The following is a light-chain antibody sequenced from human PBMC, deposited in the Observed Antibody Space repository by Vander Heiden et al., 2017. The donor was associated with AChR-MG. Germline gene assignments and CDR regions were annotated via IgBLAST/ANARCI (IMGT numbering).Light chain of an antibody. Sequence: QSVLPQPPSVSGAPGQRVTIPCTGSSSNIGAGYDVHWYQQLPGTAPKLLIYGNSNRPSGVPDRFSGSKSGTSASLAITGLQAEDEADYYCQSYDSSLSGSHVVFGGGTKLTVL. CDR1: SSNIGAGYD. V-gene: IGLV1-40*01. CDR2: GNS. J-gene: IGLJ2*01. CDR3: QSYDSSLSGSHVV.